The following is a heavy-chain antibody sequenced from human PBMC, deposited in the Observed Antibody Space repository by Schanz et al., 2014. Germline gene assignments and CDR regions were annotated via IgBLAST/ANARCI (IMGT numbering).Heavy chain of an antibody. V-gene: IGHV4-59*11. J-gene: IGHJ3*02. CDR1: GGSISSHF. CDR3: ARPDESSSYYAFDI. CDR2: MYHSGSS. D-gene: IGHD3-22*01. Sequence: QVQLQESGPGLVKPSETLSLTCTVSGGSISSHFWSWIRQPPGKGLEWIGYMYHSGSSNYNPSLKSRVTISVDTSKNQFSLKMTSLTAADTAVYYCARPDESSSYYAFDIWGQGTMVSVSS.